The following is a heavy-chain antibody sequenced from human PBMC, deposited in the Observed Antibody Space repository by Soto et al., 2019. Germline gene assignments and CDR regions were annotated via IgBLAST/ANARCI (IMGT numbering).Heavy chain of an antibody. CDR1: GYTFTSYG. Sequence: QVQVVQSGAEVKKPGASVKVSCKVSGYTFTSYGISWVRQAPGQGLAWMGWSSAYNGNTNYARKFQGRVTMTADISTSTAYMELRSLRSDDTAVYYCATIGPGTSVEDMDVWGKGTTVTVSS. J-gene: IGHJ6*03. CDR3: ATIGPGTSVEDMDV. D-gene: IGHD1-7*01. V-gene: IGHV1-18*01. CDR2: SSAYNGNT.